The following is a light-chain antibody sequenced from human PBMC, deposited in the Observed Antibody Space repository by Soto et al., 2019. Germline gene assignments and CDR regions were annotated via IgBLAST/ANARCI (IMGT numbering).Light chain of an antibody. J-gene: IGKJ4*01. V-gene: IGKV1-33*01. CDR3: QQYDNLPLT. Sequence: DIQMTQSPSSLSASVGDRVTITCQASQDISNYLNWYQQKPGKAPNVLIYDASNLETGVPSRFSGSGSGTDFTLTISSLQPEDIATYYCQQYDNLPLTFGGGTKVEIK. CDR1: QDISNY. CDR2: DAS.